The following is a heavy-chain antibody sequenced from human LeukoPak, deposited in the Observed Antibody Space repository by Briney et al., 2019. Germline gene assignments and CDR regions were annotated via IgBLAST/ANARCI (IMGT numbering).Heavy chain of an antibody. CDR3: AKDCNGGNCYIDY. Sequence: GGSLRLSCAAPGFTFTNYAMSWVRQAPGKGLEWVSGMSGRGVSTYYADSVKGRFTISSDNSKNTLYLQMNSLRAEDTAIYYCAKDCNGGNCYIDYWGQGTLVTVAS. J-gene: IGHJ4*02. CDR1: GFTFTNYA. D-gene: IGHD2-15*01. V-gene: IGHV3-23*01. CDR2: MSGRGVST.